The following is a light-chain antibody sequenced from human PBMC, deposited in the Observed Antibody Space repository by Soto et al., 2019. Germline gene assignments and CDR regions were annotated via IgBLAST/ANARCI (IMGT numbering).Light chain of an antibody. Sequence: EIVLTQSPATLSLSPGERATLSCRASQSVSSYLAWYQQKPGQAPRLLIYDASNRATGIPARFSGSGSGTDFTLTISSLEPEGFAVYYCQQRSNWHTFGQGTKLEIK. CDR2: DAS. CDR1: QSVSSY. CDR3: QQRSNWHT. J-gene: IGKJ2*01. V-gene: IGKV3-11*01.